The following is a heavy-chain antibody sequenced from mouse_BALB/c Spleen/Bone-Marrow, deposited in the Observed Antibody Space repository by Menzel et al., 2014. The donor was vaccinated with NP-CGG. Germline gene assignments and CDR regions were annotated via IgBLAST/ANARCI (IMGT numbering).Heavy chain of an antibody. CDR3: ARIYYYGRDY. CDR2: INPSTGYT. Sequence: VKLMESGAELAKPGASVKMSCKASGYTFTNYWMHWVKQRPGQGLEWIGYINPSTGYTEYNQKFQDKATLTADKSSSTAYMQLSSLTSEDSAVYYCARIYYYGRDYWGQGTTLTVSS. D-gene: IGHD1-1*01. V-gene: IGHV1-7*01. CDR1: GYTFTNYW. J-gene: IGHJ2*01.